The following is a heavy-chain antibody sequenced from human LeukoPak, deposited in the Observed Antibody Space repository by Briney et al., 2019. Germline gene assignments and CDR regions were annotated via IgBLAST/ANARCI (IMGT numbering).Heavy chain of an antibody. D-gene: IGHD3-16*02. CDR3: AIPTGNYHWDFDY. Sequence: PSETLSLTCTVSGGSISSSTYYWGWVRQPPGKSLEWIGSMYYRGTTYYNPSLESRVTISVDTSKNQFSLKLSSVTAADTAVYYCAIPTGNYHWDFDYWGQGMLVTVSS. V-gene: IGHV4-39*01. CDR2: MYYRGTT. CDR1: GGSISSSTYY. J-gene: IGHJ4*02.